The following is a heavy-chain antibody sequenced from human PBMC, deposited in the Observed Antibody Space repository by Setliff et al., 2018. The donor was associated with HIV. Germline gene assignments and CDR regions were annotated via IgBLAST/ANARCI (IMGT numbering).Heavy chain of an antibody. CDR3: ARQAKTFSYGILTGYYRFFDT. Sequence: LSLTCTVFGDSITSPDYYWAWIRQPPGKGLGWIGNIYYSGTTDYNPSLKSRVTISVETSKIQFSLKLTSMTAPDTAVYYCARQAKTFSYGILTGYYRFFDTWGQGLLVT. D-gene: IGHD3-9*01. CDR2: IYYSGTT. CDR1: GDSITSPDYY. V-gene: IGHV4-39*01. J-gene: IGHJ4*02.